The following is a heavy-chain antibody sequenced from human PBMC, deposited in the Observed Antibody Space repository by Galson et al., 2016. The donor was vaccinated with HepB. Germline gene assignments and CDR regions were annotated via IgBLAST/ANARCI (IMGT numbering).Heavy chain of an antibody. CDR3: ARHFGGFIMDAN. Sequence: SLRLSCAASGFTLSNYYMSWIRQAPGKGLEWVSYTGSIGTTITIHYADSVKGRFTISRDNAKNSLYLQMNSLRDEDTAVYYCARHFGGFIMDANWGQGTLVTVSS. CDR1: GFTLSNYY. J-gene: IGHJ4*02. CDR2: TGSIGTTI. V-gene: IGHV3-11*01. D-gene: IGHD3-16*02.